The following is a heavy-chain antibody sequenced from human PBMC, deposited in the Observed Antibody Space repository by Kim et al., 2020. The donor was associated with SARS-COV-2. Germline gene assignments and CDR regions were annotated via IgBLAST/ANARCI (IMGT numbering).Heavy chain of an antibody. D-gene: IGHD3-10*01. Sequence: SETLSLTCTVSGGSISSGGYYWSWIRQHPGKGLEWIGYIYYSGSTYYNPSLKSRVTISVDTSKNQFSLKLSSVTAADTAVYYCARDIAIVWFGESTIDAFDIWGQGTMVTVSS. CDR1: GGSISSGGYY. CDR2: IYYSGST. CDR3: ARDIAIVWFGESTIDAFDI. J-gene: IGHJ3*02. V-gene: IGHV4-31*03.